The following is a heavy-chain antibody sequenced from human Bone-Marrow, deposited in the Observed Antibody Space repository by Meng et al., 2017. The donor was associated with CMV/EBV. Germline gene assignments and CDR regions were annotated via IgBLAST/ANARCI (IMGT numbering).Heavy chain of an antibody. V-gene: IGHV3-30*04. CDR2: ISYDGSYK. CDR3: ARDLPTFGGVSGMDV. J-gene: IGHJ6*02. Sequence: GESLMISCAASGFNFSRYAMHWVRQAPGKGLEWVSVISYDGSYKYYTDSVKGRFTLSRDNSKNTPYLQMNSLRAEDTAVYYCARDLPTFGGVSGMDVWGHGTTVTVSS. CDR1: GFNFSRYA. D-gene: IGHD3-16*01.